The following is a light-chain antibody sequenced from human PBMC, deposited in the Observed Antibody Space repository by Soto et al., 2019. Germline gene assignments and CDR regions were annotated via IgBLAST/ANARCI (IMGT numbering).Light chain of an antibody. CDR1: RMISRN. J-gene: IGKJ1*01. CDR3: HQYNYWPPGT. Sequence: EVVVTPSPATLSLSPGERAPLSFMASRMISRNLALYQQKPGQAPRHLIYRASTRATCIPARYSGSESETEFTLTIPNHQSEDFAVYYCHQYNYWPPGTFGQGTKVDIK. CDR2: RAS. V-gene: IGKV3-15*01.